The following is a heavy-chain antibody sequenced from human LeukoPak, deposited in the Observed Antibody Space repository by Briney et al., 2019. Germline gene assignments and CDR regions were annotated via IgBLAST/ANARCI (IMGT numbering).Heavy chain of an antibody. CDR3: ARDSKDFWSGYYTYNWFDP. CDR2: IYTSGST. V-gene: IGHV4-4*07. J-gene: IGHJ5*02. CDR1: GGSISSYY. Sequence: SETLSLTCTVSGGSISSYYWSWIRQPAGKGLEWIGRIYTSGSTNYNPSLKSRVTMSVDTSKNQFSLKLSSVTAADTAVYYCARDSKDFWSGYYTYNWFDPWGQGTLVNVSS. D-gene: IGHD3-3*01.